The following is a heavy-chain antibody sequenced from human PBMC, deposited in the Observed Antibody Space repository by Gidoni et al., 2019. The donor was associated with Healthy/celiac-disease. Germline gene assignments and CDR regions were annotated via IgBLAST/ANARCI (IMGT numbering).Heavy chain of an antibody. CDR3: AKDLSAGVTPIFQH. D-gene: IGHD2-21*02. CDR1: GFTFDDYT. Sequence: EVQLVESGGVVVQHGGSLRLSCAASGFTFDDYTMHWVRQAPGKGLECVSLISWDGGSTYYADSVKGRFTISRDNSKNSLYLQMNSLRTEDTALYYCAKDLSAGVTPIFQHWGQGTLVTVSS. J-gene: IGHJ1*01. V-gene: IGHV3-43*01. CDR2: ISWDGGST.